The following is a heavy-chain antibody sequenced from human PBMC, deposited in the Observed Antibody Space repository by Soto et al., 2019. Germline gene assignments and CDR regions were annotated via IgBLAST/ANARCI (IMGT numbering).Heavy chain of an antibody. CDR1: GFTFSSYG. Sequence: ESVGGVVQPGRSLRLSCAASGFTFSSYGMHWVRQAPGKGLEWVAVISYDGSNKYYADSVKGRFTISRDNSKNTLYLQMNSLRAEDTAVYYCAKSPTGGYFDYWGQGTLVTVSS. V-gene: IGHV3-30*18. CDR3: AKSPTGGYFDY. D-gene: IGHD3-10*01. CDR2: ISYDGSNK. J-gene: IGHJ4*02.